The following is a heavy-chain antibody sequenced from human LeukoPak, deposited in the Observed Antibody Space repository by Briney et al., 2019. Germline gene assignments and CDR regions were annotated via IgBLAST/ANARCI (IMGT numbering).Heavy chain of an antibody. CDR2: ISAYNGNT. Sequence: ASVKVSCKASGYTFTEYGITWVRQAPGQGLEWMGWISAYNGNTNYAQNIQGRLTMTTDTSTSTAYMELRSLRSADTAVYYCARGAPPRRSYDSSGYYSYYFDYWGQGTLVTVSS. CDR1: GYTFTEYG. CDR3: ARGAPPRRSYDSSGYYSYYFDY. V-gene: IGHV1-18*01. J-gene: IGHJ4*02. D-gene: IGHD3-22*01.